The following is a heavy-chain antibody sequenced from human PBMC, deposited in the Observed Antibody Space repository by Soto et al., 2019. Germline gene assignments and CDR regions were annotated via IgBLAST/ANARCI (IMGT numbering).Heavy chain of an antibody. D-gene: IGHD6-19*01. Sequence: QVQLQESGPGLVKPSETLSLICTVSGGSISSSSYYWGWIRQPPGKGLEWIGSIEYSGSTYYNPSPKSRVTITVCTSKNQFSLRLSSVPAANTAVYYCAGHSRGPTARYGMDVWGQGTTVTVSS. CDR1: GGSISSSSYY. J-gene: IGHJ6*02. CDR3: AGHSRGPTARYGMDV. CDR2: IEYSGST. V-gene: IGHV4-39*01.